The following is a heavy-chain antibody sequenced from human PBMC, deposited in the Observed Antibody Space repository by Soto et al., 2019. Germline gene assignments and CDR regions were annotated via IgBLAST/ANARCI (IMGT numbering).Heavy chain of an antibody. CDR2: VYYTGTT. D-gene: IGHD2-2*01. CDR3: ARNWNLALVPAAYFDS. CDR1: NFSVLTSIYY. Sequence: PSETLSLTCTVSNFSVLTSIYYWAWIRQPPGKGLEWVGTVYYTGTTYYNLSLQSRVTISIDTSKNQFSLNLNSVTAADTAVYYCARNWNLALVPAAYFDSWGQGTLVTVSS. J-gene: IGHJ4*02. V-gene: IGHV4-39*01.